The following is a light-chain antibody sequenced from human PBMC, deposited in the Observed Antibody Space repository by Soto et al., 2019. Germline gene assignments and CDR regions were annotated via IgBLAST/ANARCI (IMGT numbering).Light chain of an antibody. CDR2: GAS. V-gene: IGKV3-20*01. CDR3: QQYGTSPPLYT. J-gene: IGKJ2*01. CDR1: QSVDSSY. Sequence: EIVLTQSPGTLSLSPGERATLSCRASQSVDSSYTAWYQQKPGQAPRLLIYGASNRATGIPDRFSGTGSGTDFTLTISRLEPEDFAVDYCQQYGTSPPLYTFGQGTKLEI.